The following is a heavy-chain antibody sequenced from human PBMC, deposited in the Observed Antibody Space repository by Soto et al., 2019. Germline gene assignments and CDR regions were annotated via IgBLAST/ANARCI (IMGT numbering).Heavy chain of an antibody. Sequence: EVQLVESGGGLVQPGESLRLSCAASGLTFRSYWMHWVRQAPGKGLVWVSRINTDGSVAMYVDSVKGRFTISRDSAKNALQLPRNALRAEYTALYYCLRARQLWRLDPWGQGTLVTVAS. CDR3: LRARQLWRLDP. D-gene: IGHD2-21*01. V-gene: IGHV3-74*03. CDR1: GLTFRSYW. CDR2: INTDGSVA. J-gene: IGHJ5*02.